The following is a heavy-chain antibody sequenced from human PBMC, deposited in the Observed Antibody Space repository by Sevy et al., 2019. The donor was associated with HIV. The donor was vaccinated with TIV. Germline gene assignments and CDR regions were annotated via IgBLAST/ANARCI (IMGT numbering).Heavy chain of an antibody. CDR3: ERVRIEPRKNGDYALPGVY. Sequence: ASVKVSCKASGYTFTSYGISWVRQAPGQGLEWMGWISAYNGNTNYAQKLQGRVTMTTDTSTSTAYMELRSLRSDDTAVYCCERVRIEPRKNGDYALPGVYGGEGTRVPVSS. D-gene: IGHD4-17*01. CDR1: GYTFTSYG. V-gene: IGHV1-18*04. CDR2: ISAYNGNT. J-gene: IGHJ4*02.